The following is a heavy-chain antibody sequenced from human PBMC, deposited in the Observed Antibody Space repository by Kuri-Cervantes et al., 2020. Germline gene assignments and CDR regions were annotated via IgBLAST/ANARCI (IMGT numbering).Heavy chain of an antibody. CDR2: IPYDGNNK. J-gene: IGHJ4*02. V-gene: IGHV3-30*02. D-gene: IGHD3-10*01. CDR1: GFTFSSYG. Sequence: GESLKISCAASGFTFSSYGMHWVRQAPGKGLEWVAVIPYDGNNKYYADSVKGRFTISKDNFKNTVYLQMNSLRAEDTAMYYCAKDRKYGSGTYYFDSWGQGTLVTVSS. CDR3: AKDRKYGSGTYYFDS.